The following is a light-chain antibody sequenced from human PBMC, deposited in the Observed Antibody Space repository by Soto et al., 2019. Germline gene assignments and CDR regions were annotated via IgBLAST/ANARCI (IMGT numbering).Light chain of an antibody. Sequence: LLTQQPSVSGAPGQRVTISCTGSSSNIGAGYDVHWYQQLPGTAPKLLIYGNSNRPSGVPDRFSGSKSGTSASLAITGLQAEDEADYYCQSYDSSPLFGTGTKVTVL. V-gene: IGLV1-40*01. CDR3: QSYDSSPL. CDR1: SSNIGAGYD. J-gene: IGLJ1*01. CDR2: GNS.